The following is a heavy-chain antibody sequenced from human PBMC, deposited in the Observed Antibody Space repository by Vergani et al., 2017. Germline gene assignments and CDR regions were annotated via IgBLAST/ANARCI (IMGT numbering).Heavy chain of an antibody. CDR1: GGSISSYY. CDR2: IYYSGST. J-gene: IGHJ4*02. CDR3: ARLERIAAPFDY. D-gene: IGHD6-6*01. V-gene: IGHV4-59*08. Sequence: QVQPQESGPGLVKPSETLSLTCTVSGGSISSYYWGWIRQPPGKGLEWIGYIYYSGSTNYNPSLKSRVTISVDTSKNQFSLKLSSVTAADTAVYYCARLERIAAPFDYWGQGTLVTVSS.